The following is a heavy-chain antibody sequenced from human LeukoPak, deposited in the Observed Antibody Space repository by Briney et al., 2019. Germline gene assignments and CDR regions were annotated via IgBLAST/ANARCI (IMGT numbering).Heavy chain of an antibody. CDR2: IIPIFGTA. Sequence: SVKVSCKASGGTFSSYAISWVRQAPGQGLEWMGGIIPIFGTANYAQKFQGRVTITTDESTSTAYMELSSLRSEDTVVYYCAREDDILTGDYRLDYWGQGTLVTVSS. CDR3: AREDDILTGDYRLDY. CDR1: GGTFSSYA. V-gene: IGHV1-69*05. D-gene: IGHD3-9*01. J-gene: IGHJ4*02.